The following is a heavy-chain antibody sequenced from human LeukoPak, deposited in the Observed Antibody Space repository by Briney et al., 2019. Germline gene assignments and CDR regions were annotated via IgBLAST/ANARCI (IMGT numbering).Heavy chain of an antibody. J-gene: IGHJ5*02. D-gene: IGHD1-26*01. V-gene: IGHV5-51*01. CDR1: GYRFTSYW. CDR2: IYPGDSET. Sequence: GESLKISCKGSGYRFTSYWIGWVRQLPGKGLEWTGIIYPGDSETRYSPSFQGQVTISADKSISIAYLQWSSLKASDTAMYYCARRGGSYLHWFDPWGQGTLVTVSS. CDR3: ARRGGSYLHWFDP.